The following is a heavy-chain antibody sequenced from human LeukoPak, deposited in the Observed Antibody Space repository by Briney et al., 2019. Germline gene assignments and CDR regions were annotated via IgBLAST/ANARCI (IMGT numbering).Heavy chain of an antibody. Sequence: SLILSCAASGFTFDDYAMHWVRPAPGKGLEWVSGISWNSGSIGYADSVKGRFTISRDNAKNSLYLQMNSLRAEDTALYYCAKQKSDSSGYYHFDYWGQGTLVTVSS. CDR3: AKQKSDSSGYYHFDY. V-gene: IGHV3-9*01. CDR1: GFTFDDYA. D-gene: IGHD3-22*01. CDR2: ISWNSGSI. J-gene: IGHJ4*02.